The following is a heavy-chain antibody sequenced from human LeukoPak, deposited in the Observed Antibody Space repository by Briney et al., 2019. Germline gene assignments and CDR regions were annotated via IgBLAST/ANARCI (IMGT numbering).Heavy chain of an antibody. CDR3: ARVLSRGVRGVIRGDAFDI. Sequence: GGSLRLSCAASGFTFSSYEMNWVRQAPGKGLEWVSYISSSGNTIYYADSVKGRFTISRDNAKNSLYLQMNSLRAEDTAVYYCARVLSRGVRGVIRGDAFDIWGQGTMVTVSS. CDR1: GFTFSSYE. D-gene: IGHD3-10*01. J-gene: IGHJ3*02. V-gene: IGHV3-48*03. CDR2: ISSSGNTI.